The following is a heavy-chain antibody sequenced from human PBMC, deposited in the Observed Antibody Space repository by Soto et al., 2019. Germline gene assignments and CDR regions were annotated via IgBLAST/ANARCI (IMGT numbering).Heavy chain of an antibody. CDR3: ARWGGGSMYDKSGKYDP. J-gene: IGHJ5*02. V-gene: IGHV3-30*03. CDR2: VAYDGSKT. D-gene: IGHD3-22*01. Sequence: QVQLVESGGGVVQPGRSLRLTCAASGFTFSSNGMHWVRQAPGKGLEWVALVAYDGSKTYYGDSGRGRFTISRDYSENTLYLKMNSLIAEGTAVYYCARWGGGSMYDKSGKYDPWGQGTLVTVSS. CDR1: GFTFSSNG.